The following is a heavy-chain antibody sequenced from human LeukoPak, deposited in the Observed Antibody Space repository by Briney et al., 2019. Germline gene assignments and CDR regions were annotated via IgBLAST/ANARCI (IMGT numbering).Heavy chain of an antibody. CDR3: ARELKLGMAPGGYDY. CDR1: GFTFSSCS. J-gene: IGHJ4*02. Sequence: GGSLRLSCAASGFTFSSCSMNWVRQAPGKGLEWVSSISSSSSYIYYADSVKGRFTISRDNAKNSLYLQMNSLRAEDTAVYYCARELKLGMAPGGYDYWGQGTLVTVSS. V-gene: IGHV3-21*01. D-gene: IGHD7-27*01. CDR2: ISSSSSYI.